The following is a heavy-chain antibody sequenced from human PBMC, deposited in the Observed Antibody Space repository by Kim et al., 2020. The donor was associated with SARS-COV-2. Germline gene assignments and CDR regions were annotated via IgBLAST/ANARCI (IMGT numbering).Heavy chain of an antibody. CDR3: AGVLEWFGEAPHPGVDV. Sequence: SETLSLTCTVFGGSITSGGYSWNWIRQHPGKGLEWIGHIFYSGSTYNPSLKSRVTMSVDRSKSQLSLNLRSVTAADTAVYYCAGVLEWFGEAPHPGVDV. CDR1: GGSITSGGYS. J-gene: IGHJ6*01. V-gene: IGHV4-31*03. D-gene: IGHD3-10*01. CDR2: IFYSGST.